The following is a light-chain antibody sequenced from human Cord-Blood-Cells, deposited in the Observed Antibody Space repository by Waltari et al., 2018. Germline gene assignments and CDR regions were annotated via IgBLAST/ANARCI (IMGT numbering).Light chain of an antibody. CDR3: CSYAGSSTYV. CDR2: EVS. V-gene: IGLV2-23*02. J-gene: IGLJ1*01. CDR1: SSDVGSSNL. Sequence: QSALTQPASVSGSPGQSITISCTGTSSDVGSSNLVSWYPQPPGQAPKPRIYEVSKRHSGVSNRVSGSKSGNTASLTISGLQAEDEADYYCCSYAGSSTYVVGTGTKVTVL.